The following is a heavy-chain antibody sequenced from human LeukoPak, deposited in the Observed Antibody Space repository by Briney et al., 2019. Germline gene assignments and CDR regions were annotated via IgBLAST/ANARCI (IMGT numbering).Heavy chain of an antibody. CDR1: GFTFSSYE. CDR3: ARAGSGGSPDWFDP. D-gene: IGHD3-10*01. Sequence: PGGSLRLSCAASGFTFSSYEMNWVRQAPGKGLEWVSYISSSGSTIYYADSVKGRFTISRDNAKNSLYLQMNSLRAEDTAVYYCARAGSGGSPDWFDPWGQGTLVTVSS. CDR2: ISSSGSTI. J-gene: IGHJ5*02. V-gene: IGHV3-48*03.